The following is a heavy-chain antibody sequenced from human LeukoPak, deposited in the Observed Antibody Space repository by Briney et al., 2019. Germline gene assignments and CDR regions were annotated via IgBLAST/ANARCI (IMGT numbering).Heavy chain of an antibody. CDR2: IIPILGIA. Sequence: SVKVSCKASGGTFSSYAISWVRQAPGQGLEWMGRIIPILGIANYAQKFQGRVTITADKSTSTAYMELSSLRSEDTAVYYCASEKGYYDSNGILGWFDPWGQGTLVTVSS. V-gene: IGHV1-69*04. D-gene: IGHD3-22*01. J-gene: IGHJ5*02. CDR3: ASEKGYYDSNGILGWFDP. CDR1: GGTFSSYA.